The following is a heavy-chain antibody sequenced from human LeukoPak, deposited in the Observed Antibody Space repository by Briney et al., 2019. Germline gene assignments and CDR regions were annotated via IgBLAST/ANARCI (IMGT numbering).Heavy chain of an antibody. CDR2: INPNSGGT. J-gene: IGHJ1*01. CDR3: ARAKLDDCGGVCDQYFQH. D-gene: IGHD2-21*02. V-gene: IGHV1-2*02. Sequence: GASVKVSCKASGYTFTGYYMHWVRQAPGQGLEWMGWINPNSGGTNFAQKFQGRVTLTRDTSINTAYMGLSSLRSDDTAVYYCARAKLDDCGGVCDQYFQHWGQGTLVTVSS. CDR1: GYTFTGYY.